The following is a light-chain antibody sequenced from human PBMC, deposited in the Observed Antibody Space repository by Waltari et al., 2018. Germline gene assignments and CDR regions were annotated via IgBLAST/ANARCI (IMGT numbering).Light chain of an antibody. V-gene: IGLV2-23*02. CDR3: SSYAAYNTVI. CDR1: SGDVGNYNL. CDR2: VVN. Sequence: QSTLTQPASVSGSLGQSITISCIGTSGDVGNYNLVSWYQQHPGKAPKFMIYVVNKRSSGVSNRFSGSKSGNMASLTISGLQGEDEAIYFCSSYAAYNTVIFGGGTKVTVL. J-gene: IGLJ2*01.